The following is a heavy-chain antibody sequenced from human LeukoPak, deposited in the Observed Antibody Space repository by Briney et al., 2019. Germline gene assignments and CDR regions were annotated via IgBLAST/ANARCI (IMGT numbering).Heavy chain of an antibody. V-gene: IGHV4-38-2*02. Sequence: PSETLSLTCTVSGYSISSGYYWGWIRQPPGKGLEWIGSIYHSGSTYYNPSLKSRVTISVDTSKNQFSLKLSSVTAADTAVYYCAREVPAAIDAFDIWGQGTMVTVSS. D-gene: IGHD2-2*01. CDR1: GYSISSGYY. CDR3: AREVPAAIDAFDI. J-gene: IGHJ3*02. CDR2: IYHSGST.